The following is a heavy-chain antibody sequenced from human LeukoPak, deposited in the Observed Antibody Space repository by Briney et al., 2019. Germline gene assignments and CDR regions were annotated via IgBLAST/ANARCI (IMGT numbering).Heavy chain of an antibody. CDR3: AKGYSSGWYRGAFDI. D-gene: IGHD6-19*01. CDR1: GFTLRNYW. V-gene: IGHV3-23*01. CDR2: ISGSGGST. Sequence: GGSLRLSCAASGFTLRNYWVNWVRQAPGKGLEWVSAISGSGGSTYYADSVKGRFTISRDNSKNTLYLQMNSLRAEDTAVYYCAKGYSSGWYRGAFDIWGQGTMVTVSS. J-gene: IGHJ3*02.